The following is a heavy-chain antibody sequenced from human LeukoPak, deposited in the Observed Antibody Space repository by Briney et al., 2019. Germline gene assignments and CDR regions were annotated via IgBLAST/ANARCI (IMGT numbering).Heavy chain of an antibody. CDR3: ARKWAVAGSSYFDY. CDR2: IKQDGSVQ. Sequence: PGGSLRLSCTASGFTFSNYWMSWVRQAPGKGLEWVANIKQDGSVQYYVDSVKGRFTISRDNAKNSLYLQMNRLRAEDTAVYYCARKWAVAGSSYFDYWGQGTLVTVSS. J-gene: IGHJ4*02. CDR1: GFTFSNYW. V-gene: IGHV3-7*03. D-gene: IGHD6-19*01.